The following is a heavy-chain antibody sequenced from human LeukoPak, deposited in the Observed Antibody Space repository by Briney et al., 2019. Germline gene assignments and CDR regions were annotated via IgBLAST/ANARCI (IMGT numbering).Heavy chain of an antibody. D-gene: IGHD3-22*01. CDR1: GGTFSSYA. J-gene: IGHJ1*01. Sequence: SVKVSCKASGGTFSSYAISWVRQAPGQGLEWMGGIIPILGIANYAQKFQGRVTITADKSTSTAYMELSSLRSKDTAVYYCARDGDPSGYYYGYFQHWGQGTLVTVSS. V-gene: IGHV1-69*10. CDR2: IIPILGIA. CDR3: ARDGDPSGYYYGYFQH.